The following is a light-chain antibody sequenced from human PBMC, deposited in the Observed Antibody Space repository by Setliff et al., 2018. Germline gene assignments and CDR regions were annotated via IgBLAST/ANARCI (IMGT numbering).Light chain of an antibody. CDR2: DVN. CDR3: QSYDSSLHSVE. J-gene: IGLJ2*01. Sequence: QSVLTQPPSASGSPGQSTTTSCAGPSIDVGGYSYVSWYQQRPGEVPQLIIYDVNKRPSGVPDRFSCSKSATSATLTITGLQAEDEADYYCQSYDSSLHSVEFGGGTKVTVL. CDR1: SIDVGGYSY. V-gene: IGLV2-8*01.